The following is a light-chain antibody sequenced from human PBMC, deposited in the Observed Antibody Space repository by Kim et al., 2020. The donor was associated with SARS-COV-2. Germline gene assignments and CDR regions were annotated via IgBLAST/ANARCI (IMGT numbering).Light chain of an antibody. CDR3: QQSYNTPA. V-gene: IGKV1-39*01. Sequence: DIQMTQSPSSLSATVGDRVTITCRASQSISTYLTWYQHKPGKVPKLLIYAASRLQSGVPSRFSGSGSGTDFTLTISSLQPEDFATYYCQQSYNTPAFGQGTKLEI. J-gene: IGKJ2*01. CDR1: QSISTY. CDR2: AAS.